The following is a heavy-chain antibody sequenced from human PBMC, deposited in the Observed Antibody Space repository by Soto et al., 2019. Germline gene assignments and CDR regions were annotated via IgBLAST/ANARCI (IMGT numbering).Heavy chain of an antibody. D-gene: IGHD5-18*01. J-gene: IGHJ4*01. V-gene: IGHV3-48*02. CDR2: ISSSSSTI. CDR3: ARDVDTAMVTESTITDD. Sequence: PVWSMRLSWAASGFTFSSYSMNWVRQAPGKGLEWVSYISSSSSTIYYADSVKGRFTISRDNAKNSLYLQMNSLRDEDTAVYYCARDVDTAMVTESTITDDWGNGTQVTVPQ. CDR1: GFTFSSYS.